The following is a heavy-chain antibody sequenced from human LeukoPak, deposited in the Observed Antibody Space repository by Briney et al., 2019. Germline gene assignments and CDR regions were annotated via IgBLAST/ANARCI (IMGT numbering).Heavy chain of an antibody. CDR3: AREMRLADFDY. V-gene: IGHV4-34*01. CDR2: IYYSGST. J-gene: IGHJ4*02. D-gene: IGHD6-19*01. CDR1: GGSFSGYY. Sequence: SETLSLTCAVYGGSFSGYYWSWIRQPPGKGLEWIGSIYYSGSTYYNPSLKSRVTISVDTSKNQFSLRLSSVTAADTAVYYCAREMRLADFDYWGQGTLVTVSS.